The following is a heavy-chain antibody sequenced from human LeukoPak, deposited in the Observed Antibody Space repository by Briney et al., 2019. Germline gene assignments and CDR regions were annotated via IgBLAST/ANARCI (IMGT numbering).Heavy chain of an antibody. CDR1: GFTFSSHW. CDR3: ARDSPSIAVAGYDAFDI. J-gene: IGHJ3*02. V-gene: IGHV3-7*01. CDR2: IKQDGSEK. Sequence: GGSLRLSCAASGFTFSSHWMSWVRQAPGKGLEWVANIKQDGSEKYYVDSVKGRFTISRDNAKNSLYLQMNSLRAEDTAVYYCARDSPSIAVAGYDAFDIWGQGTMVTVSS. D-gene: IGHD6-19*01.